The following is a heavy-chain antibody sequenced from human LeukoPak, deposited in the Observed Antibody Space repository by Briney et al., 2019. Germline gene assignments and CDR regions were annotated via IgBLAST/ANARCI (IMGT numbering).Heavy chain of an antibody. CDR2: LSANGVST. CDR3: AKDRSYGLDV. J-gene: IGHJ6*02. V-gene: IGHV3-23*01. Sequence: PGGSLRLSCAASGFTFSIYGMSWVRQAPGKGPEWISALSANGVSTYYADSVKGRFTISRDNSKNTLYLQMNGLRVEDSALYYCAKDRSYGLDVWGHGTMVTVSS. CDR1: GFTFSIYG.